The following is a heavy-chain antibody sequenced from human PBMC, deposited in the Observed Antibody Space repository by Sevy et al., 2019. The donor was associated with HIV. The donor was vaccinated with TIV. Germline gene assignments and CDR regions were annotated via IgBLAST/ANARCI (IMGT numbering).Heavy chain of an antibody. Sequence: GGSLRLSCAASEFTFSSYGIHWVRQAPGKGLEWVAVISYDGSNKFYADSVKGRFAISRDNSKNTLYLQMNSLRAEDTAVYYCAKDSGDSSSFKGEPAPDYWGRGTLVTVSS. CDR1: EFTFSSYG. D-gene: IGHD6-6*01. CDR3: AKDSGDSSSFKGEPAPDY. J-gene: IGHJ4*02. CDR2: ISYDGSNK. V-gene: IGHV3-30*18.